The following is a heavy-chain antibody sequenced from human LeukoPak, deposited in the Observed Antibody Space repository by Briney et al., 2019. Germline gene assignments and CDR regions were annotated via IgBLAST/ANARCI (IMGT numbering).Heavy chain of an antibody. D-gene: IGHD3-10*01. CDR2: INHSGST. CDR3: ARGGGGLWFGERERLDY. Sequence: SETLSLTCAVYGGSFSGYYWSWIRQPPGKGLEWNGEINHSGSTNYNPSLKSRVTISVDTSKNQFSLKLSSVTAADTAVYYCARGGGGLWFGERERLDYWGQGTLVTVSS. V-gene: IGHV4-34*01. CDR1: GGSFSGYY. J-gene: IGHJ4*02.